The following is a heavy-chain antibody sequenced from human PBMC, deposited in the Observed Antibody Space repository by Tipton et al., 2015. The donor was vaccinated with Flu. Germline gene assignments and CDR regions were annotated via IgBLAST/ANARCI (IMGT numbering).Heavy chain of an antibody. J-gene: IGHJ3*01. CDR2: IHSNGKNT. Sequence: SLRLSCAASGFTFSIYWMHWVRQAPGKGLEWVSRIHSNGKNTEYADSVKGRFTISKDNAKSALYLQMNNLRVEDTAVYYCARDRLVPRDPDAYDLWGQGTMVTVAS. CDR1: GFTFSIYW. CDR3: ARDRLVPRDPDAYDL. V-gene: IGHV3-74*01. D-gene: IGHD3-16*01.